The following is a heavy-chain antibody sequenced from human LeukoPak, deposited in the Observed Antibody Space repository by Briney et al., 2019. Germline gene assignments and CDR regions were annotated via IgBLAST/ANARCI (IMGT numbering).Heavy chain of an antibody. CDR3: ARDSSSWYIMRYYFDY. CDR2: IYYSGGT. J-gene: IGHJ4*02. D-gene: IGHD6-13*01. V-gene: IGHV4-39*07. CDR1: GGSISSSSYY. Sequence: PSETLSLTCTVSGGSISSSSYYWGWIRQPPGKGLEWIGSIYYSGGTYYNPSLKSRVTISVDTSKNQFSLKLSSVTAADTAVYYCARDSSSWYIMRYYFDYWGQGTLVTVSS.